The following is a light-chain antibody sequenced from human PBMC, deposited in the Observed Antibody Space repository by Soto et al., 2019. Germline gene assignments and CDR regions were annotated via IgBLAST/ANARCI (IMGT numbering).Light chain of an antibody. J-gene: IGLJ2*01. CDR2: SNN. CDR3: AAWDDSLNGVV. Sequence: QSVLTQPPSASGTPGQRVIISCSGSSSNIGSNTVNWYQQLPGTAPKLLIYSNNQRPSGVPDRFSDSKSGTSASLAISGLQSEDEGDYYCAAWDDSLNGVVFGGGTKLTVL. V-gene: IGLV1-44*01. CDR1: SSNIGSNT.